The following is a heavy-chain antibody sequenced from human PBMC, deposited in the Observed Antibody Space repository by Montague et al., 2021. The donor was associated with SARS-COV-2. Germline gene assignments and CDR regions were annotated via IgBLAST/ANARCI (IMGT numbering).Heavy chain of an antibody. CDR1: GGSISSYY. CDR2: IYYSGST. J-gene: IGHJ4*02. V-gene: IGHV4-59*12. D-gene: IGHD3-10*01. CDR3: ARVKGGYYYGWGGPAHFDY. Sequence: SETLSLTCTVSGGSISSYYWSWIRQPPGKGLEWIGYIYYSGSTNYNPSLRSRVTISVDTSKNQFSLKLSSVTAADTAVYYCARVKGGYYYGWGGPAHFDYWGQGRLVTVSS.